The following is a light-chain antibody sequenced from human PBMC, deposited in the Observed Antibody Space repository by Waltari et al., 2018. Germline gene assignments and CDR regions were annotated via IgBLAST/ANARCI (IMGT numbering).Light chain of an antibody. CDR3: LQYLHTPRT. J-gene: IGKJ1*01. CDR2: WAS. Sequence: DVVMTQSPDSLAVSLGERATINCKSSQSLLYTSNNKNYLAWYQHKPGQPPKILIYWASIRESGVPDRFSGSGSGTDFTLTISGLQAEDVASYFCLQYLHTPRTFGQGTKVEIK. V-gene: IGKV4-1*01. CDR1: QSLLYTSNNKNY.